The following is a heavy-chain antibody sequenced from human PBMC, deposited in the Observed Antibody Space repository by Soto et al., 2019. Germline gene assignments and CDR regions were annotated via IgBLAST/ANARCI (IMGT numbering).Heavy chain of an antibody. CDR2: INPNSGGT. Sequence: ASVKVSCKASGYTFTGYYMHWVRQAPGQGLEWMGWINPNSGGTNYAQKFQGWVTMTRDTSISTAYMELSRLRSDDTAVYYCARGIDCSGGSCYFYVGGGAWGMDVWGQGTTVTVSS. V-gene: IGHV1-2*04. J-gene: IGHJ6*02. CDR1: GYTFTGYY. CDR3: ARGIDCSGGSCYFYVGGGAWGMDV. D-gene: IGHD2-15*01.